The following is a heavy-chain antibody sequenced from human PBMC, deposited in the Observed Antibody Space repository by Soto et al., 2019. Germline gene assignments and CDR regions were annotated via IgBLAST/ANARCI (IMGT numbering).Heavy chain of an antibody. CDR2: INHSGST. CDR3: ATGGRGIRVLVVGATPHLHWLAT. J-gene: IGHJ5*01. D-gene: IGHD2-15*01. V-gene: IGHV4-34*01. Sequence: PSVTLSLTCAGNDAAFGGYYWSWIPEPPGKGLEWIGEINHSGSTNYNPSLKSRVTISVDTSKNQFSLKLSSVTAADTAAYYCATGGRGIRVLVVGATPHLHWLATWRYGALVT. CDR1: DAAFGGYY.